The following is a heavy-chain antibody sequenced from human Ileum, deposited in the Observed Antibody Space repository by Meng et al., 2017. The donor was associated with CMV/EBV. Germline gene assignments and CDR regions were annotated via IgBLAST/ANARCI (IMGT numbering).Heavy chain of an antibody. V-gene: IGHV3-48*03. CDR1: GFTFSSYE. D-gene: IGHD2-15*01. CDR2: ISGSGNII. Sequence: GGSLRLSCAASGFTFSSYEMNWIRQAPGEGLEWISHISGSGNIIKYADSVKGRFTISRDNAKSSVYLQMNSLRDEYTALYYCARGGYGIYVMDVRGQGTTVTVSS. CDR3: ARGGYGIYVMDV. J-gene: IGHJ6*02.